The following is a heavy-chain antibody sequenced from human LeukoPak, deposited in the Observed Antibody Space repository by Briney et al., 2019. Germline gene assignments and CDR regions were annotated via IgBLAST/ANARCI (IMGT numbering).Heavy chain of an antibody. V-gene: IGHV3-21*01. Sequence: GGSLRLSCAASGFTFSSYSMNWVRQAPGKGLEWVSSISSSSSYIYYADSAKGRFTISRDNAKNSLYLQMNSLRAEDTAVYYCARLRGYDYVWGSYRTRGDVDYWGQGTLVTVSS. CDR2: ISSSSSYI. D-gene: IGHD3-16*02. CDR3: ARLRGYDYVWGSYRTRGDVDY. J-gene: IGHJ4*02. CDR1: GFTFSSYS.